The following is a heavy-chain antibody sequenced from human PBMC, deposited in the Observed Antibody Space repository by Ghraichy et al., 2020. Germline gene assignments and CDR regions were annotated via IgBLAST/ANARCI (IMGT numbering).Heavy chain of an antibody. D-gene: IGHD6-6*01. CDR3: ARERGYSSSSPNQRYYYYYGMDV. V-gene: IGHV4-34*01. CDR2: INHSGST. Sequence: SQTLSLTCAVYGGSFSGYYWSWIRQPPGKGLEWIGEINHSGSTNYNPSLKSRVTISVDTSKNQFSLKLSSVTAADTAVYYCARERGYSSSSPNQRYYYYYGMDVWGQGTTVTVSS. J-gene: IGHJ6*02. CDR1: GGSFSGYY.